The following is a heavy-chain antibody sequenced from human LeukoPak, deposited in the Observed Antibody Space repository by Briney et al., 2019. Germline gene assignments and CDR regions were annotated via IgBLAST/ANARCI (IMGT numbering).Heavy chain of an antibody. CDR2: IYYSGST. CDR3: ARVGHSSSYLDY. J-gene: IGHJ4*02. Sequence: SETLSLTCTVSGGSISSYYWSWIRQPPGKGLEWIGYIYYSGSTNYNPSLKSRVTISVDTSKNQFSLKLSSVTAADTAVYYCARVGHSSSYLDYWGQGTLVTVSS. CDR1: GGSISSYY. V-gene: IGHV4-59*01. D-gene: IGHD6-13*01.